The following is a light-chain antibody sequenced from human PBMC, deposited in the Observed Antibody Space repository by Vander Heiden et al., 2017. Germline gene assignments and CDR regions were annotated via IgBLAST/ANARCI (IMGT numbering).Light chain of an antibody. CDR3: RQYYSSPVT. CDR2: AAS. J-gene: IGKJ4*01. CDR1: ISSY. V-gene: IGKV1D-8*02. Sequence: ISSYLAWYQQTPGKAPELLLYAASTLPRGVPSRFSGSGSGTDFTLTISCLQYEEDVAEYCRQYYSSPVTFGGGTKVEIK.